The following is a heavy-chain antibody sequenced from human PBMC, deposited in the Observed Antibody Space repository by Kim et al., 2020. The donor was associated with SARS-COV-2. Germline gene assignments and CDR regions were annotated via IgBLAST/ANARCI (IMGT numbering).Heavy chain of an antibody. J-gene: IGHJ4*02. V-gene: IGHV4-34*01. CDR3: ARMDYYYDSSGYFRTFDY. CDR2: INHSGST. Sequence: SETLSLTCAVYGGSFSGYYWSWIRQPPGKGLEWIGEINHSGSTNYNPSLKSRVTISVDTSKNQFSLKLSSVTAADTAVYYCARMDYYYDSSGYFRTFDYWGQGTLVTVSS. D-gene: IGHD3-22*01. CDR1: GGSFSGYY.